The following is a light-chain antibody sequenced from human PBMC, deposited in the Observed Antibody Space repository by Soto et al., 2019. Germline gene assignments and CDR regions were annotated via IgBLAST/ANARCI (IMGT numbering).Light chain of an antibody. CDR1: RSDVGGYNY. Sequence: QSALTQPRSVSVSPGQSVTISCTGTRSDVGGYNYVSWFQQHPGKAPKLMIYDVSKRPSGVPDRFSGSKSGNTASLTISGLQAEDEADYYCCSYAGSPYVFGTGTKVTVL. J-gene: IGLJ1*01. CDR3: CSYAGSPYV. V-gene: IGLV2-11*01. CDR2: DVS.